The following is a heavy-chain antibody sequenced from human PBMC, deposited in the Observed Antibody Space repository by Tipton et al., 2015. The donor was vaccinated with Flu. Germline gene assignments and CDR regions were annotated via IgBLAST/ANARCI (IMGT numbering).Heavy chain of an antibody. CDR2: ISAYNGNT. CDR1: GYTFTSYG. CDR3: ARDGVVVVVAAIDS. Sequence: QLMQSGSELKKPGASVKVSCKASGYTFTSYGISWVRQAPGQGLEWMGWISAYNGNTNYAQKPQGRVTMTTDTSTSTAYMELRSLRSYDTAVYYCARDGVVVVVAAIDSWGQGTLVTVSS. J-gene: IGHJ4*02. D-gene: IGHD2-15*01. V-gene: IGHV1-18*01.